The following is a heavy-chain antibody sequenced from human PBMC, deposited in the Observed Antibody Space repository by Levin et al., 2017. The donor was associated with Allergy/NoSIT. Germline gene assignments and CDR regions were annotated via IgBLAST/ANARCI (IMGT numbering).Heavy chain of an antibody. J-gene: IGHJ4*02. V-gene: IGHV4-39*01. Sequence: PSETLSLTCTVSGGSISSSSYYWGWIRQPPGKGLEWIGSIYYSGSTYYNPSLKSRVTISVDTSKNQFSLKLSSVTAADTAVYYCARRGYYYDSSGYSPWGQGTLVTVSS. CDR3: ARRGYYYDSSGYSP. CDR1: GGSISSSSYY. D-gene: IGHD3-22*01. CDR2: IYYSGST.